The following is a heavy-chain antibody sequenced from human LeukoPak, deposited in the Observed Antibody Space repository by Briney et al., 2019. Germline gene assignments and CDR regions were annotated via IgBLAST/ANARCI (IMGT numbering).Heavy chain of an antibody. CDR1: GFTFSSYW. CDR3: ASSRGYSYGKIFDY. V-gene: IGHV3-7*01. J-gene: IGHJ4*02. D-gene: IGHD5-18*01. CDR2: IKQDGSEK. Sequence: GGSLRLSCAASGFTFSSYWMSWVRQAPGKGLEWVANIKQDGSEKYYVDSVKGRFTISRDNAKNSLYLQMNSLRAEDTAVYYCASSRGYSYGKIFDYWGQGTVVTVSS.